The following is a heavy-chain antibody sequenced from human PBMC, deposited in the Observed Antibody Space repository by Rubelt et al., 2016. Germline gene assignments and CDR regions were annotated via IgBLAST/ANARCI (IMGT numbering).Heavy chain of an antibody. CDR2: IWYDGSNK. D-gene: IGHD2-2*01. V-gene: IGHV3-33*01. CDR3: ARAQILVVVPAAMTSVDI. Sequence: MNWVRQAPGKGLEWVAVIWYDGSNKYYADSVKGRFTISRDNSKNTLYLQMNSLRAEDTAVYYCARAQILVVVPAAMTSVDIWGQGTMVTVSS. J-gene: IGHJ3*02.